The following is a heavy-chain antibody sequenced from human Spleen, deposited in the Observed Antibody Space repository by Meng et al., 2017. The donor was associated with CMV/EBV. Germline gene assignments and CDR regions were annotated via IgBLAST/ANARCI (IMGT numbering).Heavy chain of an antibody. CDR1: GDAFSRFA. V-gene: IGHV1-69*10. CDR3: VLEVGFDN. D-gene: IGHD2-21*01. CDR2: VIPVLGST. J-gene: IGHJ4*02. Sequence: SVKVSCKASGDAFSRFAISWVRQAPGQGPEWMGGVIPVLGSTNYAQKFQDRLTITADKSTSTAYMELSSLRSEDTPVYYCVLEVGFDNWGQGTLVTVSS.